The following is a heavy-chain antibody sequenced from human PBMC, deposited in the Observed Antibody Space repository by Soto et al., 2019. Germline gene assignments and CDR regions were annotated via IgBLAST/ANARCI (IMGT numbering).Heavy chain of an antibody. D-gene: IGHD1-1*01. CDR2: IIPILGIA. V-gene: IGHV1-69*02. CDR3: ATRGTRWLQSPFDY. J-gene: IGHJ4*02. Sequence: SVKVSCKASGGTFSSYTISWVRQAPGQGLEWMGRIIPILGIANYAQKFQGRVTITADKSTSTAYMELSSLRSEDTAVYYCATRGTRWLQSPFDYWGQGTLVTVSS. CDR1: GGTFSSYT.